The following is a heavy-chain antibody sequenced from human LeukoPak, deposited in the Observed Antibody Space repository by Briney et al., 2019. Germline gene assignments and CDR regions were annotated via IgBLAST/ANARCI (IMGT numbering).Heavy chain of an antibody. CDR3: ARMRSRNRYYFDY. CDR2: INPNSGGT. J-gene: IGHJ4*02. Sequence: GASVKVSCKASGYTFTGYYMHWVRQAPGQGLEWMGWINPNSGGTNYAQKFQGRVTITRDTSASTAYMELSSLRSEDTAVYYCARMRSRNRYYFDYWGQGTLVTVSS. CDR1: GYTFTGYY. D-gene: IGHD1-14*01. V-gene: IGHV1-2*02.